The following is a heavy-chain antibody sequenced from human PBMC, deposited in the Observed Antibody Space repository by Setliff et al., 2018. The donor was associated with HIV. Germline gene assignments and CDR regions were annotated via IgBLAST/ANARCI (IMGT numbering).Heavy chain of an antibody. CDR3: ARFGGTYSSNYLDF. V-gene: IGHV4-59*11. CDR1: GGSTSGHY. CDR2: IIYSGST. Sequence: SETLSLTCTLYGGSTSGHYWSWIRQPPGKGLEWIGKIIYSGSTNNNPSPKRRVSISVDTTKNQFSPKLRSVTASDTAVYYCARFGGTYSSNYLDFWGQGTLVTVSS. J-gene: IGHJ4*02. D-gene: IGHD1-26*01.